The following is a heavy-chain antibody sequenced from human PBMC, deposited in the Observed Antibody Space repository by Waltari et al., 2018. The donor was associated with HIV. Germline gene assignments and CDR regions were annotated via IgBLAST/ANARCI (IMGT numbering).Heavy chain of an antibody. V-gene: IGHV3-74*01. CDR2: INSDGSTT. D-gene: IGHD1-1*01. Sequence: EVQLVESGGGLVQPGGSLRLSCAASGFNFSNYWLHWVRQVPGKGLVWLSRINSDGSTTNYADSVKGRFTLSRDNAKNSLSLQMNSLRAEDTAVYYCARGDKIGTLYYWGQGTLVTVSS. CDR1: GFNFSNYW. J-gene: IGHJ4*02. CDR3: ARGDKIGTLYY.